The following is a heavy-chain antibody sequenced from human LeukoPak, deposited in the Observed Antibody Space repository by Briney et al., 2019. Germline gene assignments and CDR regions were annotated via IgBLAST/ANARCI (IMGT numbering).Heavy chain of an antibody. D-gene: IGHD4-23*01. V-gene: IGHV3-74*01. Sequence: GGSLRLSCAASGFTFSSYWMHWVRQAPGKGLEWVSGISWNSGSIGYADSVKGRFTISRDNAKNSLYLQMNSLRAEDTAVYYCARVHDYGGTDDAFDIWGQGTMVTVSS. CDR2: ISWNSGSI. CDR1: GFTFSSYW. J-gene: IGHJ3*02. CDR3: ARVHDYGGTDDAFDI.